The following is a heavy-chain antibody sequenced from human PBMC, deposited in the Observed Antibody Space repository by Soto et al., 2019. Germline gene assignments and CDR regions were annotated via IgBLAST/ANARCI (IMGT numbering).Heavy chain of an antibody. CDR3: ATGEYGVDEAFGN. Sequence: PGGSLRLSCAASGFTFTAHWMTWVRQAPGEGLQWVANVNLDGGEKYCVDSVKGRFTISRDNAKNSVYLQMSSLRVDDTAIYYCATGEYGVDEAFGNWGQGTMVTVSS. CDR2: VNLDGGEK. CDR1: GFTFTAHW. V-gene: IGHV3-7*03. J-gene: IGHJ3*02. D-gene: IGHD2-8*01.